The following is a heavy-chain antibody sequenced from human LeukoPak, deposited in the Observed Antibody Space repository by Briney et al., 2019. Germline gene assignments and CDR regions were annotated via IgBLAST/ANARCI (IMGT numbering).Heavy chain of an antibody. J-gene: IGHJ5*02. Sequence: PSETLSLTCTISSGSISDSPYYWGWIRQPPGKGLEWIGSILYSGSTYYNPSLKSRLTISVDTSKNQFSLKLSSVTATDTAVYYCARHGWSGAAGSLFDPWGHGTLVTVSS. V-gene: IGHV4-39*01. CDR2: ILYSGST. CDR3: ARHGWSGAAGSLFDP. D-gene: IGHD6-13*01. CDR1: SGSISDSPYY.